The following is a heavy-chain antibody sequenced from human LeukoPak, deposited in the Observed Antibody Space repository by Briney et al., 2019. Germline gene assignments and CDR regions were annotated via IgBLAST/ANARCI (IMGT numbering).Heavy chain of an antibody. J-gene: IGHJ6*03. CDR2: IYYSGST. V-gene: IGHV4-39*07. CDR1: GGSISSGDYY. D-gene: IGHD3-3*01. CDR3: ARSGLLEWLLPDYYYYYMDV. Sequence: SETLSLTCTVSGGSISSGDYYWSWIHQPPGKGLEWIGSIYYSGSTYYNPSLKSRVTISVDTSKNQFSLKLSSVTAADTAVYYCARSGLLEWLLPDYYYYYMDVWGRGTTVTVSS.